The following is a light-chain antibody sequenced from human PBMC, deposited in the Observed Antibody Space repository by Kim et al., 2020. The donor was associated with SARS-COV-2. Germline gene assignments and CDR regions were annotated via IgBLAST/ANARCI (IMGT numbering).Light chain of an antibody. CDR2: EVN. Sequence: QSALTQPASVSGSPGQSITISCTGTSSDVGSYKRVSWYQQHPGKAPKLMIYEVNKGPSGVSNRFSGSKSGNTASLTISGLQAEDEADYYCCSYAGRSTWVFGGGTQLTVL. CDR1: SSDVGSYKR. CDR3: CSYAGRSTWV. V-gene: IGLV2-23*02. J-gene: IGLJ3*02.